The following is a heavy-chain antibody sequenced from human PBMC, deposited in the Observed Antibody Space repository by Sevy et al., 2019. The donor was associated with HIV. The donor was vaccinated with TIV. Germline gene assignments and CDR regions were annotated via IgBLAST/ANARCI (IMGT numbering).Heavy chain of an antibody. CDR1: GFTFSDYT. CDR3: TRVRGLLGWFDS. Sequence: GGSLRLSCAASGFTFSDYTIHWVRQAPGKGLEWVSVISYDGSRTSYADSVKGRFTISRDNSKNTLFRQMNSLRAEETAVYYCTRVRGLLGWFDSWGQGTLVTVSS. J-gene: IGHJ5*01. D-gene: IGHD3-10*01. CDR2: ISYDGSRT. V-gene: IGHV3-30*04.